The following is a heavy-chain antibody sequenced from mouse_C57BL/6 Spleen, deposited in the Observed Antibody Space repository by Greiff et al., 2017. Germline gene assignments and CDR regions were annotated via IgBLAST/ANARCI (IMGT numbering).Heavy chain of an antibody. V-gene: IGHV1-55*01. CDR3: AREDYYGRGFAY. CDR2: IYPGSGST. CDR1: GYTFTSYW. Sequence: VQLQQSGAELVKPGASVKMSCKASGYTFTSYWITWVKQRPGQGLEWIGDIYPGSGSTNYNEKFKSKATLTVDTSSSTAYMQLSSLTSEDSAVYYCAREDYYGRGFAYWGQGTLVTVSA. J-gene: IGHJ3*01. D-gene: IGHD1-1*01.